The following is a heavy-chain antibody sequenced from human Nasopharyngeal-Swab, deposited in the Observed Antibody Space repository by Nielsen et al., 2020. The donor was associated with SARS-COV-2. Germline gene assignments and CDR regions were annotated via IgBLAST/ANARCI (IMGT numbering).Heavy chain of an antibody. CDR3: ARYSGSYYWFDP. Sequence: SETLSHTCTVSGGSISSYYWSWIRQPPGKGLEWIGYIYYSGSTNYNPSLKSRVTISVDTSKNQFSLKLSSVTAADTAVYYCARYSGSYYWFDPWGQGTLVTVSS. D-gene: IGHD1-26*01. V-gene: IGHV4-59*01. J-gene: IGHJ5*02. CDR2: IYYSGST. CDR1: GGSISSYY.